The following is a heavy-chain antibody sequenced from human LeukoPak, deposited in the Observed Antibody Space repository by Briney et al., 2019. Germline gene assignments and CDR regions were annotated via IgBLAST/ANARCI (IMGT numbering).Heavy chain of an antibody. D-gene: IGHD3-10*01. CDR3: ARDHAAMVPGDY. CDR2: IIPIFGTA. J-gene: IGHJ4*02. V-gene: IGHV1-69*13. CDR1: GGTFSSYA. Sequence: ASVKVSCKASGGTFSSYAISWVRQAPGQGLEWKGRIIPIFGTANYAQKFQGRVTITADESTSTAYMELSSLRSEDTAVYYCARDHAAMVPGDYWGQGTLVTVSS.